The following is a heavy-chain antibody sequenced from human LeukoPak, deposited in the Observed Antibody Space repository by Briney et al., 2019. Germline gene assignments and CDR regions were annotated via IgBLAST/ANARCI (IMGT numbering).Heavy chain of an antibody. V-gene: IGHV5-51*01. CDR2: IFPADSDT. D-gene: IGHD1-26*01. J-gene: IGHJ4*02. Sequence: GESLKISCKGSGYSFSNYWIAWVRRMPGKGLEWMGIIFPADSDTRYSPSLQGRVTISVDKSINTAYLQWSSLKASDSAMYYCARPPGVGATSFDYWGQGTLVTVSS. CDR1: GYSFSNYW. CDR3: ARPPGVGATSFDY.